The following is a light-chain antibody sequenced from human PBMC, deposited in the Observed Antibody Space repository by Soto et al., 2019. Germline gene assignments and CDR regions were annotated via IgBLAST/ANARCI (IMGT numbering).Light chain of an antibody. CDR2: GAS. CDR1: QIVSSS. V-gene: IGKV3-15*01. J-gene: IGKJ1*01. Sequence: EIVMTQSPATLSVSPGERVTLSCRASQIVSSSLAWYQQKPGQPPRLLIYGASTRATGLPARFSGSGSGTEFTLTISSLQSEDFGIYYCQQYDNWPRTFGQGTKVEIK. CDR3: QQYDNWPRT.